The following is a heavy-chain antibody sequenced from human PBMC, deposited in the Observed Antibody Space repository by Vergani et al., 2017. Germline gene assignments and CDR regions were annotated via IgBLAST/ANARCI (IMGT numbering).Heavy chain of an antibody. CDR1: GFTFSSYA. J-gene: IGHJ4*02. CDR2: ISGSGGST. D-gene: IGHD6-19*01. CDR3: AGDKSGSGWYPQFDY. V-gene: IGHV3-23*01. Sequence: EVQLLESGGGLVQPGGSLRLSCAASGFTFSSYAMSWVRQPPGKGLEWVSAISGSGGSTYYADSVKGRFTISRDNSKNTLYLQMNSLRAEDTAVYYGAGDKSGSGWYPQFDYWGQGTLVTVSS.